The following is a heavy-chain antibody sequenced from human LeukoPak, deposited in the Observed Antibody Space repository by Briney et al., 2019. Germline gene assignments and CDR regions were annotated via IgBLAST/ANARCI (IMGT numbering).Heavy chain of an antibody. V-gene: IGHV3-7*03. D-gene: IGHD3-16*01. Sequence: GGTLRLSCAASGFTFSSYWMNWARQAPGEGLEWVASINHNGNVNYYVDSVKGRFTISRDNAKNSLYLQMSNLRAEDTAVYFCARGGGLDVWGQGATVTVSS. CDR2: INHNGNVN. CDR3: ARGGGLDV. CDR1: GFTFSSYW. J-gene: IGHJ6*02.